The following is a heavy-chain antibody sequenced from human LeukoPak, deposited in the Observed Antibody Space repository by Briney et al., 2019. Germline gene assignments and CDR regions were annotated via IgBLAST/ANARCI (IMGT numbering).Heavy chain of an antibody. CDR2: ISSYTGNT. Sequence: ASVKVSCKASGYTFTNYGLSWVRQAPGQGLEWMGWISSYTGNTNYAQKLQGRVTMTTDTSTSTAYMELRSLRSDDTAVYYCARDWGNSWPDAFDIWGQGTMVTASS. J-gene: IGHJ3*02. CDR1: GYTFTNYG. D-gene: IGHD6-13*01. CDR3: ARDWGNSWPDAFDI. V-gene: IGHV1-18*01.